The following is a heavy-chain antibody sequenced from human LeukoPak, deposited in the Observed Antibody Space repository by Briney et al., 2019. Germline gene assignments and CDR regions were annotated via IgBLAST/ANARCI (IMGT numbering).Heavy chain of an antibody. CDR3: AKDTVSWEGKTFDY. V-gene: IGHV3-30*18. CDR1: GFTFSSYG. D-gene: IGHD1-26*01. J-gene: IGHJ4*02. Sequence: GGSLRLSCAASGFTFSSYGMHWVRQAPGKGLEWVAVISYDGSNKYYADSVKGRFTISRDNSKNTLYLQMNSLRAEDTAVYYCAKDTVSWEGKTFDYWGQGTLVTVSS. CDR2: ISYDGSNK.